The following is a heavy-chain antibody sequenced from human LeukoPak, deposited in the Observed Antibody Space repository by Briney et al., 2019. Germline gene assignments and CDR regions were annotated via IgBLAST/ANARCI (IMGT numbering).Heavy chain of an antibody. Sequence: SETLSLTCTVSSGSFSSYYWNWIRQPAGKGLEWIGRIYITGSTNYNPSLKSRVTTSVDTSKNQFSLKLSSVTAADTAVYYCARGRGYYQDYWGQGTLVTVSS. CDR1: SGSFSSYY. CDR3: ARGRGYYQDY. J-gene: IGHJ4*02. CDR2: IYITGST. V-gene: IGHV4-4*07. D-gene: IGHD3-22*01.